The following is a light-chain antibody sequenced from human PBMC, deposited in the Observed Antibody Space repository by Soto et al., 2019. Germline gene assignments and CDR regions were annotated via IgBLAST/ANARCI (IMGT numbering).Light chain of an antibody. V-gene: IGKV1-27*01. CDR2: SAS. Sequence: DIQMTQSPSSLSASVGDRVTITCRASQDISGYLAWYQQKPGKVPKLLIYSASTLQSGVPSRFSGSGSVTDITLTISSLQPEDVATYFCQKFNTAPLTFGQGTRLEIK. CDR1: QDISGY. J-gene: IGKJ5*01. CDR3: QKFNTAPLT.